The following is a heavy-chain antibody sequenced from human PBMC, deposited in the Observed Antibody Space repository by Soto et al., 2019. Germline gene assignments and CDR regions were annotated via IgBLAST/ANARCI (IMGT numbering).Heavy chain of an antibody. CDR1: DYNFNNAW. CDR2: IKSNNDGGTT. J-gene: IGHJ4*02. V-gene: IGHV3-15*07. Sequence: GGSLRLSCAVSDYNFNNAWMNWVRQAPGKGLEWVGRIKSNNDGGTTDHAAPVNGRFIISRDDSKNTLYLQMTSLKIEDTAVYYCATDGRWSAHWGQGTLVTVSS. D-gene: IGHD3-3*01. CDR3: ATDGRWSAH.